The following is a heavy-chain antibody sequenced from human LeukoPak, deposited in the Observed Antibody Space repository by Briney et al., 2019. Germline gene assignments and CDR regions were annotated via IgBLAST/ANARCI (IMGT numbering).Heavy chain of an antibody. CDR2: ISSSSSYI. J-gene: IGHJ4*02. CDR3: ARDPWELPYFDY. V-gene: IGHV3-21*01. Sequence: PGGSLRLSCAASGFTFSSYAMSWVRQAPGKGLEWVSSISSSSSYIYYADSVKGRFTISRDNAKNSLYLQMNSLRAEDTAVYYCARDPWELPYFDYWGQGTLVTVSS. CDR1: GFTFSSYA. D-gene: IGHD1-26*01.